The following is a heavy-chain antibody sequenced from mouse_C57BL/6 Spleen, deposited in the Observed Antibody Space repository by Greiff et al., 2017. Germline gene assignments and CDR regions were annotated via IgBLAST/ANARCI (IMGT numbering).Heavy chain of an antibody. CDR3: ARRGMMTTRYFDY. CDR1: GYTFPDYN. J-gene: IGHJ2*01. CDR2: ITPNNGGT. D-gene: IGHD2-4*01. V-gene: IGHV1-18*01. Sequence: EVQLQQSGPELVKPRASVKIPCKASGYTFPDYNMDWVKQSHGKSLEWIGDITPNNGGTIYNQKFKGKATLTVDKSYSTAYMERRSLTSEDTAVYYCARRGMMTTRYFDYWGQGTTLTVSS.